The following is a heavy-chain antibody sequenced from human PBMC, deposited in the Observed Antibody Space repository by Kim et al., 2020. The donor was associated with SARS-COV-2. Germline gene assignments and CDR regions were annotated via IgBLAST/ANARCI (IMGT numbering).Heavy chain of an antibody. CDR3: ARERQWLTRPGGFDP. CDR1: GYTFTSYY. CDR2: INPSGGST. D-gene: IGHD6-19*01. J-gene: IGHJ5*02. V-gene: IGHV1-46*01. Sequence: ASVKVSCKASGYTFTSYYMHWVRQAPGQGLEWMGIINPSGGSTSYAQKFQGRVTMTRDTSTSTVYMELSSMRSEDTAVYYCARERQWLTRPGGFDPWGQGTLVTVSS.